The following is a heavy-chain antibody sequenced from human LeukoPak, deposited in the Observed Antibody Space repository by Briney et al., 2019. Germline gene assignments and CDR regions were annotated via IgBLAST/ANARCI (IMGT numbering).Heavy chain of an antibody. Sequence: ASVKVSCKASGYSFIEFYLHWVRQAPGQGLEWMGWINPRTGGTKYAQKFQGRVTMTRDTSVSTAYLEVTRVRSDDTAMYYCAAVSDTDGFNTLDYWGQGTLVTVSS. CDR1: GYSFIEFY. D-gene: IGHD5-24*01. CDR2: INPRTGGT. V-gene: IGHV1-2*02. CDR3: AAVSDTDGFNTLDY. J-gene: IGHJ4*02.